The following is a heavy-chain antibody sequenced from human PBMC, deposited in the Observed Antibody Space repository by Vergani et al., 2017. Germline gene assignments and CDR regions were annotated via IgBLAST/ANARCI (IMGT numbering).Heavy chain of an antibody. CDR1: GGSFSGYY. Sequence: QVQLQQWGAGLLKPSETLSLTCAVYGGSFSGYYWSWILQPPGKGLEWIGEINHSGSTNYNPSLKSRVTISVDTSKNQFSLKLSSVTAADTAVYYCAREDSSSHEYFQHWGQGTLVTVSS. J-gene: IGHJ1*01. V-gene: IGHV4-34*01. D-gene: IGHD6-6*01. CDR2: INHSGST. CDR3: AREDSSSHEYFQH.